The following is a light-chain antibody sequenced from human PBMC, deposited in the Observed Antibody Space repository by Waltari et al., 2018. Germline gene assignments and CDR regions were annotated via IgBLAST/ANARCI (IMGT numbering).Light chain of an antibody. CDR3: QKYGTLPAT. CDR2: DAS. J-gene: IGKJ1*01. CDR1: QSINRTF. V-gene: IGKV3-20*01. Sequence: EILLTQSPATLSLSPGETATLSCRASQSINRTFAWYQQKPGQAPRLLIYDASSRATGIPDRFSGSGSGTDFSLTISRLEPEDFAVYYCQKYGTLPATFGQGTKVEIK.